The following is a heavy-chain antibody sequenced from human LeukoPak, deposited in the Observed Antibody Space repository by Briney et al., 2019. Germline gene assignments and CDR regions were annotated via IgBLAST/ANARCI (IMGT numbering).Heavy chain of an antibody. Sequence: SETLSLTCTVSGVSISSYSWSWIRQPPGKGLEWIWYIYYSGSTTYNPSLKSRVTISVDTSKNQFSLKLSSVTAADTAVYYCARGFSSSWYYDYWGQGTLVTVSS. V-gene: IGHV4-59*01. CDR3: ARGFSSSWYYDY. CDR1: GVSISSYS. J-gene: IGHJ4*02. D-gene: IGHD6-13*01. CDR2: IYYSGST.